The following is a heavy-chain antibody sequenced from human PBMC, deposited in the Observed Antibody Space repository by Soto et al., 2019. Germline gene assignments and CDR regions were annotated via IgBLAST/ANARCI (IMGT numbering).Heavy chain of an antibody. CDR1: GASVSSGGYF. Sequence: SETLSLTCSVSGASVSSGGYFWTWIRQLPGKGLEWIGYIYSSGATHYNPSLQSRLSMSLDTSRNQFSLKLTSMTVADTAVYYAAHRATPGVALSNWFGPWGQGSLVTVYS. V-gene: IGHV4-31*02. J-gene: IGHJ5*02. CDR3: AHRATPGVALSNWFGP. CDR2: IYSSGAT. D-gene: IGHD3-10*01.